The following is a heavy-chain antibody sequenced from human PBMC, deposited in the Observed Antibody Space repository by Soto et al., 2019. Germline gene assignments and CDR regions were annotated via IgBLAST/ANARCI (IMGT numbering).Heavy chain of an antibody. CDR2: IIPIFGTA. Sequence: GASVKVSCKASGGTFSSYAISWVRQAPGQGLEWMGGIIPIFGTANYAQKFQGRVTITADESTSTAYMELSSLRSEDTAVYYCARDSTSTIFGVVINNWFDPWGQGTLVTVSS. CDR1: GGTFSSYA. D-gene: IGHD3-3*01. CDR3: ARDSTSTIFGVVINNWFDP. J-gene: IGHJ5*02. V-gene: IGHV1-69*13.